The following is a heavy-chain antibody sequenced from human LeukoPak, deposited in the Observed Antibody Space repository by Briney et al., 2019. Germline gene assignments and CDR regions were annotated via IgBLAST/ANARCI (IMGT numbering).Heavy chain of an antibody. Sequence: PGGSLRLSCAASGFTFSSYSMNWVRQAPGKGLEWVSSISSSSSYIYYADSVKGRFTISRDNAKNSLYLQMNSLRAEDTAVYYCARMGYDSSGYYSGWVDYWGQGTLVTVSS. CDR3: ARMGYDSSGYYSGWVDY. CDR1: GFTFSSYS. J-gene: IGHJ4*02. D-gene: IGHD3-22*01. V-gene: IGHV3-21*01. CDR2: ISSSSSYI.